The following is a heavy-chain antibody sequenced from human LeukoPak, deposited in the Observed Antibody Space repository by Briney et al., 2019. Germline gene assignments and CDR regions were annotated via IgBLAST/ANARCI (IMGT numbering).Heavy chain of an antibody. CDR2: IYYSRSA. D-gene: IGHD4-17*01. CDR1: GGSISSYY. Sequence: PSETLSLTCTVSGGSISSYYWTWLRQPPGKGLEWIGYIYYSRSANYSPSLKSRVTISVDMSKNQFSLRLSSVTAADTAVYYCARQRVRLRSNDAFDVWGQGTMVTVSS. CDR3: ARQRVRLRSNDAFDV. J-gene: IGHJ3*01. V-gene: IGHV4-59*01.